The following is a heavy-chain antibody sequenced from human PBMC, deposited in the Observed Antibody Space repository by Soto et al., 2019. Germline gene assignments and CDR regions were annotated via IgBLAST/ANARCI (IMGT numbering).Heavy chain of an antibody. D-gene: IGHD4-17*01. CDR1: GGTFSSYT. Sequence: ASVKVSCKASGGTFSSYTISWVRQAPGQGLEWMGRIFPILGIANYAQKFQGRVTITADKSTSTAYMELSSLRSEDTAVYYCARDLSYGETTGFDYWGQGTLVTVSS. CDR2: IFPILGIA. V-gene: IGHV1-69*04. J-gene: IGHJ4*02. CDR3: ARDLSYGETTGFDY.